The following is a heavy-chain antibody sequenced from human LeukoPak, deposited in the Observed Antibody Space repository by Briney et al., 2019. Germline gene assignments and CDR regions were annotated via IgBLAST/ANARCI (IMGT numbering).Heavy chain of an antibody. V-gene: IGHV4-59*08. CDR3: ASSPRGYCTNGVCFPMHAFDI. Sequence: SETLSLTCTVSGGSISTYYWSWIRQPPGKGLEWIGSIYHSGSTYYNPSLKSRVTISVDTSKNQFSLKLSSVTAADTAVYYCASSPRGYCTNGVCFPMHAFDIWGQGTMVTVSS. CDR2: IYHSGST. J-gene: IGHJ3*02. CDR1: GGSISTYY. D-gene: IGHD2-8*01.